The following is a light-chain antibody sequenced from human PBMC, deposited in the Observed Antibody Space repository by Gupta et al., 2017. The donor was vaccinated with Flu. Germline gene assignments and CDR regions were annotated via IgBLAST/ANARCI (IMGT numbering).Light chain of an antibody. Sequence: ERATLSCRASQSIRSNVAWYQQKPGQAPRLLIYGSSTRATDVPARFSGSGSGTECTLTISSLQSEDFAVYYCQQYNNWPFVTFGGGTKVEIK. V-gene: IGKV3-15*01. CDR2: GSS. CDR3: QQYNNWPFVT. J-gene: IGKJ4*01. CDR1: QSIRSN.